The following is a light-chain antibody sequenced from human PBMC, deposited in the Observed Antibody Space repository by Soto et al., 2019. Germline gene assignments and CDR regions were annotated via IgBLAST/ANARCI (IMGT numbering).Light chain of an antibody. Sequence: QSALTQPRSVSGSPGQSVTFSCTGTSGDIGAYNYVSWYQFHPGKAPKMIIYDVNKRPSGVPDRFSGSKSGNTASLTISWLQAEDEADYYFVSYATSTTLYVFGSGTKLTVL. J-gene: IGLJ1*01. CDR1: SGDIGAYNY. V-gene: IGLV2-11*01. CDR3: VSYATSTTLYV. CDR2: DVN.